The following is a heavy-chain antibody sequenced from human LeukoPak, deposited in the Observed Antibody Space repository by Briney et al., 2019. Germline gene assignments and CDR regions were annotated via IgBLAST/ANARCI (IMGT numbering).Heavy chain of an antibody. J-gene: IGHJ4*02. Sequence: GASVKVSCKASGGTFNSYTISWVRQAPGQGLEWMGRIIPILGIANYAQKFQGRVTITADKSTSTAYMELSSPRSEDTAVYYCARERKCCGNDYWGQGTLVTVSS. CDR1: GGTFNSYT. V-gene: IGHV1-69*04. CDR2: IIPILGIA. CDR3: ARERKCCGNDY. D-gene: IGHD4-23*01.